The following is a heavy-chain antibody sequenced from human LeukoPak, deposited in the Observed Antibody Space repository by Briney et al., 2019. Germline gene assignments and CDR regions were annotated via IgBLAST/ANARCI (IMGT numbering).Heavy chain of an antibody. CDR3: AKDKYDILTGYAN. CDR1: GFTFSSYG. CDR2: ISYDGSNK. J-gene: IGHJ4*02. V-gene: IGHV3-30*18. Sequence: PGRSLRLSCAASGFTFSSYGMHWVRQAPGKGLEWVAVISYDGSNKYYADSVKGRFTISRDNSKNTLYLQMNSLRAEDTAVYYCAKDKYDILTGYANWGQGALVTVS. D-gene: IGHD3-9*01.